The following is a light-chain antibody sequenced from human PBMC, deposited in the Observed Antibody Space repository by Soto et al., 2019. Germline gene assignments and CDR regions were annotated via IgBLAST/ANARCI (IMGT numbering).Light chain of an antibody. CDR2: DAS. V-gene: IGKV1-5*01. CDR3: QHYILYSAS. J-gene: IGKJ1*01. Sequence: DIHMTQSPATLSSSVGDRVTISCRASQNIFTYLAWYQQKPGEAPTLLIFDASTVQSGVPPRFSGSGSGTEFTLTISSLQPDDFATYYCQHYILYSASFGPGTKV. CDR1: QNIFTY.